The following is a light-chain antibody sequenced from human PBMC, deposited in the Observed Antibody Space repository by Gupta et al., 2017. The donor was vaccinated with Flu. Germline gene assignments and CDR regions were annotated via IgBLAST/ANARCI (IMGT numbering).Light chain of an antibody. CDR2: GAS. CDR3: QQYCSSPTWT. J-gene: IGKJ1*01. V-gene: IGKV3-20*01. CDR1: QSVSSSY. Sequence: EIVLTQSPGTLSLSPGERATLSCRASQSVSSSYLAWYQQKPGQAPRLLIYGASSRATGIPDRFSGSGYGKDFTLTISRLEPEDFAVYYCQQYCSSPTWTFGQGTRVEI.